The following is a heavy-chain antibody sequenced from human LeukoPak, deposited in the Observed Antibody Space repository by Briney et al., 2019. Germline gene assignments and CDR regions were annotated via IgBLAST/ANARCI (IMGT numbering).Heavy chain of an antibody. J-gene: IGHJ6*03. Sequence: ASVKVSCKPSGYTFTGYYIHWVRQAPGQELEWMGWINPNSGGTKYAQKFQGRVTMTRDTSISTAYMELSRLRSDDTAVYYCARDYDFWSSLPTSNMDVWGKGTTVTVSS. V-gene: IGHV1-2*02. CDR2: INPNSGGT. CDR1: GYTFTGYY. D-gene: IGHD3-3*01. CDR3: ARDYDFWSSLPTSNMDV.